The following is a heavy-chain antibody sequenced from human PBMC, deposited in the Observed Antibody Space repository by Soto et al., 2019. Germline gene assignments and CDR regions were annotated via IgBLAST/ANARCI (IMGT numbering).Heavy chain of an antibody. J-gene: IGHJ4*02. CDR1: GFTFSSYW. CDR2: INNDGSST. V-gene: IGHV3-74*01. CDR3: AKYTPMVL. Sequence: EVQLVESGGGLVQPGGSLRLSCAASGFTFSSYWMHWVRQAPGKGLVWVSRINNDGSSTTYADSVKGRFTISRDNAKSTLYLQMNSLSAEDTAVYYCAKYTPMVLWGQGTLVTVSS. D-gene: IGHD5-18*01.